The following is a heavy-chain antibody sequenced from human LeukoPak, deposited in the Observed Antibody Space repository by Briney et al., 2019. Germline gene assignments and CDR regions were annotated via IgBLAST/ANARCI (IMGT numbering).Heavy chain of an antibody. J-gene: IGHJ4*02. D-gene: IGHD3-16*01. CDR1: GFTVSNNY. Sequence: QPGGSLRLSCAASGFTVSNNYMSWVRQAPGKGLEWVSVIYRGGSTYYADSVKGRFTISRDNSKNTLYLQMNSLRAEDTAVYYCARDVAAPGGVYFDYWGQGTLVTVSS. V-gene: IGHV3-66*01. CDR3: ARDVAAPGGVYFDY. CDR2: IYRGGST.